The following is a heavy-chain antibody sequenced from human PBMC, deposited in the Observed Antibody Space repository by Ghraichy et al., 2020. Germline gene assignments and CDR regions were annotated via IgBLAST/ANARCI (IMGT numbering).Heavy chain of an antibody. Sequence: SQTLSLTCTVSGGSISSGGYYWSWIRQHPGKGLEWIGYIYYSGSTYYNPSLKSRVTISVDTSKNQFSLKLSSVTAADTAVYYCARSFCSSTSCGVVNGFDPWGQGTLVTVSS. CDR2: IYYSGST. V-gene: IGHV4-31*03. CDR1: GGSISSGGYY. CDR3: ARSFCSSTSCGVVNGFDP. D-gene: IGHD2-2*01. J-gene: IGHJ5*02.